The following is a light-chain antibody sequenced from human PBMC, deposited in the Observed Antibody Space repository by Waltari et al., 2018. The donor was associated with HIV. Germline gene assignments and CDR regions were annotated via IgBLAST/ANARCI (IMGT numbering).Light chain of an antibody. CDR2: KNT. Sequence: SSELTQPPSVSVSPGQTARITCSGDASPQPYTHWFQQKPGQAPVVVIHKNTERPSGIPERFSANRSGKTVTLTITGVQTDDEADYYCRSADSSGTYVFGPGTTVTVL. CDR1: ASPQPY. CDR3: RSADSSGTYV. V-gene: IGLV3-25*03. J-gene: IGLJ1*01.